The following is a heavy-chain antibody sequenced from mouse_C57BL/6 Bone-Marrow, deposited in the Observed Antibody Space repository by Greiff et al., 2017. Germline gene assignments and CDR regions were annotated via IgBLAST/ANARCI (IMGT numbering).Heavy chain of an antibody. D-gene: IGHD1-1*01. V-gene: IGHV1-80*01. CDR1: GYAFSSYW. CDR2: IYPGDGDT. CDR3: ARLPYYDGSSDY. Sequence: VQLQQSGAELVKPGASVKISCKASGYAFSSYWMNWVKQRPGKGLEWIGQIYPGDGDTNYNGKFKGKATLTVDKSSSTAYLQLSSLTSEDSAVYFCARLPYYDGSSDYWGQGTTLTVSS. J-gene: IGHJ2*01.